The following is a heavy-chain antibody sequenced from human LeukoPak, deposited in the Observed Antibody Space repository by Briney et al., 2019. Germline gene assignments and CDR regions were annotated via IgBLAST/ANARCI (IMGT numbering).Heavy chain of an antibody. CDR1: GFTFSSYA. CDR2: ISGSGGST. V-gene: IGHV3-23*01. J-gene: IGHJ2*01. Sequence: GGSLRLSRAASGFTFSSYAMSWVRQAPGKGLEWVSAISGSGGSTYYADSVKGRFTISRDNSKNTLYLQMNSLRAEDTAVYYCAKESSSSSRTGWYFDLWGRGTLVTVSS. D-gene: IGHD6-13*01. CDR3: AKESSSSSRTGWYFDL.